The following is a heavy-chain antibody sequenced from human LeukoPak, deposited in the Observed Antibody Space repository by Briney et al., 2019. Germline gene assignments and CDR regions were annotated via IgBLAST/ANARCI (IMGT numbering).Heavy chain of an antibody. V-gene: IGHV1-69*13. J-gene: IGHJ5*02. CDR2: IIPIFGTA. D-gene: IGHD6-19*01. Sequence: GASVKVSRKASGGTFSSYAISWVRQAPGQGLEWMGGIIPIFGTANYAQKFQGRVTITADESTSTAYMELSSLRSEDTAVYYCARDLPYSSGGGTDPWGQGTLVTVSS. CDR3: ARDLPYSSGGGTDP. CDR1: GGTFSSYA.